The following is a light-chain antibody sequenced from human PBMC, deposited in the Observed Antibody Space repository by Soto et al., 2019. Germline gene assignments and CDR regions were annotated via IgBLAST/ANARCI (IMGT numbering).Light chain of an antibody. CDR3: SSYEGIKNLGV. V-gene: IGLV2-8*01. Sequence: QSALTQPPSASGSPGQSVTISCTGTSSDVGGYKYVSWYQQHTGKAPKLMIFEVNKRTSGVPDRFSGSKSGNTASLTVSGLQAEDEAAYYCSSYEGIKNLGVFGTGTKVTVL. CDR2: EVN. J-gene: IGLJ1*01. CDR1: SSDVGGYKY.